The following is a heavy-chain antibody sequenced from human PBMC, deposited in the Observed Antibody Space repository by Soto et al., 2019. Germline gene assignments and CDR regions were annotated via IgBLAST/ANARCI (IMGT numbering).Heavy chain of an antibody. V-gene: IGHV1-3*01. CDR1: GYTFTSYA. D-gene: IGHD2-2*01. CDR3: AREGEGQLPINWFDP. CDR2: INAGNGNT. Sequence: AASVKVSFKASGYTFTSYAMHWLRQAPGQRLEWMGWINAGNGNTKYSQKFQGRVTITRDTSASTAYMELSSLRSEDTAVYYCAREGEGQLPINWFDPWGQGTLVTVSS. J-gene: IGHJ5*02.